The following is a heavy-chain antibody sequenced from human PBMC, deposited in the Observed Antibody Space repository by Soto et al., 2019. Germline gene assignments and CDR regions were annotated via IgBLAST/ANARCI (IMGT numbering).Heavy chain of an antibody. CDR1: GFTFSSYG. J-gene: IGHJ4*02. CDR2: IWYDGSNK. D-gene: IGHD2-2*01. CDR3: ARDGPPDCSSTSCSSAGPSYYFDY. Sequence: PGGSLRLSCAASGFTFSSYGMHWVRQAPGKGLEWVAVIWYDGSNKYYADSVKGRFTISRDNSKNTLYLQMNSLRAEDTAVYYCARDGPPDCSSTSCSSAGPSYYFDYWGQGTLVTVSS. V-gene: IGHV3-33*01.